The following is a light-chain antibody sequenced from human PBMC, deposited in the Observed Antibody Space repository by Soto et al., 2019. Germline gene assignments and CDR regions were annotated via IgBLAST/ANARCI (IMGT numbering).Light chain of an antibody. Sequence: QSALTQPASVSGSPGQSITVSCTGTSNDVGAYNYVSWYQQHPGTAPKLMIHDVSNRPSGVSNRFSGSKSGNTASLTISGLQAEDEADYYCTSYTSSRTYVFGTGTKLTVL. J-gene: IGLJ1*01. V-gene: IGLV2-14*03. CDR3: TSYTSSRTYV. CDR2: DVS. CDR1: SNDVGAYNY.